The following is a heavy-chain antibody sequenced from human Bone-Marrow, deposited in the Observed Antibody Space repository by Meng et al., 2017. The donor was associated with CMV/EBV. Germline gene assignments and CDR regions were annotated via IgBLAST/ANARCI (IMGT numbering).Heavy chain of an antibody. Sequence: SVKVSCKASGGTFSSYTISWVRQAPGQGLEWMGRIIPILGIANYAQKFQGRVTITADKSTSTAYMELSSLRSEDTAVYYCARDGVVPAASYGMDVWGQGTTVTVSS. J-gene: IGHJ6*02. V-gene: IGHV1-69*04. CDR3: ARDGVVPAASYGMDV. D-gene: IGHD2-2*01. CDR2: IIPILGIA. CDR1: GGTFSSYT.